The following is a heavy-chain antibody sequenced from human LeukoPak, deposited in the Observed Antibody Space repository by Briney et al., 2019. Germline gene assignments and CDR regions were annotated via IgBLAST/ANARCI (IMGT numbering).Heavy chain of an antibody. CDR3: AREGSLPLDY. V-gene: IGHV3-33*01. D-gene: IGHD1-14*01. CDR2: IWYDGSNK. Sequence: GRSLRLSCAASGFTFSSYGMHWVRQAPGKGLEWVAVIWYDGSNKYYADSVKGRFTISRDNSKSTLYLQMNSLRAEDTAVYYCAREGSLPLDYWGQGTLVTVSS. J-gene: IGHJ4*02. CDR1: GFTFSSYG.